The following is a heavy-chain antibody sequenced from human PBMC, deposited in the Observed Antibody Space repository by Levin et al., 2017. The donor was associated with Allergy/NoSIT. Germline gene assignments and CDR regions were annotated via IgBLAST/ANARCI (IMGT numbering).Heavy chain of an antibody. CDR2: ISYDGSNK. D-gene: IGHD3-10*01. V-gene: IGHV3-30-3*01. CDR1: GFTFSSYA. J-gene: IGHJ4*02. Sequence: GGSLRLSCAASGFTFSSYAMHWVRQAPGKGLEWVAVISYDGSNKYYADSVKGRFTISRDNSKNTLYLQMNSLRAEDTAVYYCARDRVTMVRGVSYYFDYWGQGTLVTVSS. CDR3: ARDRVTMVRGVSYYFDY.